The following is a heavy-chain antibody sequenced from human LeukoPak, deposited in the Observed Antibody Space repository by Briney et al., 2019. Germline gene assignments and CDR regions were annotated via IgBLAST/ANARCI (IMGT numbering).Heavy chain of an antibody. V-gene: IGHV3-30*18. D-gene: IGHD6-19*01. Sequence: PGRSLRLSCAASGFTFSSYGMHWVRQAPGKGLEWVAVISYDGSNKYYADSVKGRFTISRDNSKNTLYLQMNSLRAEDTAVYYCAKERYSSGLRFYYYHGMDVWGQGTTVTVSS. CDR1: GFTFSSYG. CDR3: AKERYSSGLRFYYYHGMDV. CDR2: ISYDGSNK. J-gene: IGHJ6*02.